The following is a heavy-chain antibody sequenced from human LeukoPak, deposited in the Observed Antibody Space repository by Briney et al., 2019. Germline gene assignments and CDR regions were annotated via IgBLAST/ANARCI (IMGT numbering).Heavy chain of an antibody. V-gene: IGHV4-34*01. J-gene: IGHJ4*02. CDR1: GGSFSGYY. Sequence: SETLSLTCAVYGGSFSGYYWSWTRQPPGKGLEWIGEVNHSGSTNYNPSLKSRVTISVDTSKNQFSLKLSSVTAADTAVYYCARAGYRAYYFDYWGQGTLVTVSS. D-gene: IGHD6-13*01. CDR3: ARAGYRAYYFDY. CDR2: VNHSGST.